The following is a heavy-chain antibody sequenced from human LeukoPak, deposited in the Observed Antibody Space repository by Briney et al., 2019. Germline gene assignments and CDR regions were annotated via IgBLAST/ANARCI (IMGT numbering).Heavy chain of an antibody. CDR2: IYYSGST. V-gene: IGHV4-59*01. D-gene: IGHD2-2*03. CDR3: ARMVRGYCSSTSCSNWFDP. CDR1: X. Sequence: XWXWXXXPPGKGLEWIGYIYYSGSTNYNPSLKSRVTISVDTSKNQFSLKLSSVTAADTAVYYCARMVRGYCSSTSCSNWFDPWGQGTLVTVSS. J-gene: IGHJ5*02.